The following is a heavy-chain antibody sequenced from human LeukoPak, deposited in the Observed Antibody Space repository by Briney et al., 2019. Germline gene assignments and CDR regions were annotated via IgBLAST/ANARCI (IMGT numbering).Heavy chain of an antibody. CDR2: INHSGST. CDR3: ASGGYCSSTSCPANDY. V-gene: IGHV4-34*01. Sequence: SETLSLTCAVYGGSFSGYYWSWIRQPPGKGLEWIGEINHSGSTNYNPSLKSRVTISVDTSKNQFSLKLSSVTAADTAVYYCASGGYCSSTSCPANDYWGQGTLVTVSS. CDR1: GGSFSGYY. J-gene: IGHJ4*02. D-gene: IGHD2-2*01.